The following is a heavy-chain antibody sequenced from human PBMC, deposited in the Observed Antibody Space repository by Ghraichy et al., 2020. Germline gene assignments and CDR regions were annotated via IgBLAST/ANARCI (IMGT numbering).Heavy chain of an antibody. J-gene: IGHJ3*02. CDR3: VKLKVDYSVFDI. V-gene: IGHV3-23*01. CDR1: GFTLSRYS. CDR2: ISGSGGST. D-gene: IGHD2-21*01. Sequence: GSLRLSCAASGFTLSRYSMSWVRQAPGKGLEWVSRISGSGGSTYYADSVKGRFTISRDNSKNMLYLQMDTLRAEDTAAYHCVKLKVDYSVFDIWGQGTMVTVSS.